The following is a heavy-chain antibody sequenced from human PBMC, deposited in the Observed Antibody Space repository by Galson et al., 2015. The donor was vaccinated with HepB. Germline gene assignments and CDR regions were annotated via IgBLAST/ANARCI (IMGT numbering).Heavy chain of an antibody. CDR2: INAGNGNT. CDR1: GYTFTSYA. CDR3: AAEYTSGWNDAFDI. D-gene: IGHD6-19*01. V-gene: IGHV1-3*01. J-gene: IGHJ3*02. Sequence: SVKVSCKASGYTFTSYAMHWVRQAPGQRLEWMGWINAGNGNTKYSQKFQGRVTITRDTSASTAYMEPSSLRPEDTAVYYCAAEYTSGWNDAFDIWGQGTMVTVSS.